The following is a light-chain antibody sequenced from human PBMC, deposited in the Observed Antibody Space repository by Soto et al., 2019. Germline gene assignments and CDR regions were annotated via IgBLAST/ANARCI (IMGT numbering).Light chain of an antibody. CDR3: HQYSVFPWT. J-gene: IGKJ1*01. CDR1: QSIGLW. Sequence: DVQMTQSPSTLSASVGDRVTITCRASQSIGLWLAWYQEKPGKAPKPLVYDASSLQTGVSSRFSGSGSGTEYTRTISNLKPGDFATYSCHQYSVFPWTFSQGTKVESK. CDR2: DAS. V-gene: IGKV1-5*01.